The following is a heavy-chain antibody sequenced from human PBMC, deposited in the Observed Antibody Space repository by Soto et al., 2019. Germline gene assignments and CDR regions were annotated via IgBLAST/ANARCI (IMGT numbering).Heavy chain of an antibody. Sequence: PGGSLRLSCAVSGITFRNYWMHWIRQAPGKGLVWVSHINIDGSIKTYADPGKGRSPIPRDNAGNTLYLKVNSLRVDVRAIYYCERDEAAGLNFGGKGTLVPASS. CDR3: ERDEAAGLNF. J-gene: IGHJ4*02. CDR1: GITFRNYW. V-gene: IGHV3-74*01. CDR2: INIDGSIK.